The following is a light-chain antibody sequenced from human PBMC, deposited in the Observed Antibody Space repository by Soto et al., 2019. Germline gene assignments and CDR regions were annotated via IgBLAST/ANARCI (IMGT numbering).Light chain of an antibody. CDR2: ASS. Sequence: DIQMTQSPSSLSASVGDRVTITCRASQTFSNSLNWYQQKPGQAPKLLIYASSSLEGGVPSRFSGRGSGSHFALTISSLQPEDLATYYRQQSHSTPLTFGGRPKVDIK. V-gene: IGKV1-39*01. J-gene: IGKJ4*01. CDR3: QQSHSTPLT. CDR1: QTFSNS.